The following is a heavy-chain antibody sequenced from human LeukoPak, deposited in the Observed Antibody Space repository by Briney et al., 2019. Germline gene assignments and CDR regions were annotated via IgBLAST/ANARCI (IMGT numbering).Heavy chain of an antibody. CDR3: AGGGVGIFDY. J-gene: IGHJ4*02. Sequence: LGGPRSPSGPASGSPSRSFNRNWSARLQGKGLEWVSSISYSSGYIYYADSVKGRFTISRDNAKNSLYLQMNSLRAEDTAVYYCAGGGVGIFDYWGQGTLVTVSS. CDR1: GSPSRSFN. CDR2: ISYSSGYI. D-gene: IGHD3-16*01. V-gene: IGHV3-21*01.